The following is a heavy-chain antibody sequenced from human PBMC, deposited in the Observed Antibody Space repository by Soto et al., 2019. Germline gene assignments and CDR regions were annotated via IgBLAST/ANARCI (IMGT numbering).Heavy chain of an antibody. V-gene: IGHV5-51*01. D-gene: IGHD6-13*01. Sequence: VVPMKISSKVSGYSFINYCIAWVRQMHGKGLEWMGIIYPGDSDTIYSPSFQGQVTISADKSISTTYLQWSSLRASDTAMYYCARGSGRSNWYRNWFDPWGMGTLVTVSS. CDR1: GYSFINYC. CDR2: IYPGDSDT. J-gene: IGHJ5*02. CDR3: ARGSGRSNWYRNWFDP.